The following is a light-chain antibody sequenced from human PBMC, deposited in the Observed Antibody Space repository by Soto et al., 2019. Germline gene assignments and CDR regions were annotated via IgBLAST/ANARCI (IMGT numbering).Light chain of an antibody. CDR1: QSVSTNF. CDR3: QQYGRTSST. CDR2: GAS. J-gene: IGKJ1*01. V-gene: IGKV3-20*01. Sequence: EIVLTQSPGTLSLSPGEGATLSCRASQSVSTNFFAWYQQKPGQAPRLLIYGASTRATGIPDRFSGSGSGTDFTLTISRLEPEDLAVYYCQQYGRTSSTFAQGPNVAIK.